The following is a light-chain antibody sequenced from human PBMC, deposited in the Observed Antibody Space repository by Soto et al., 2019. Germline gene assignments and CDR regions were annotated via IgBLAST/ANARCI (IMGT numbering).Light chain of an antibody. V-gene: IGKV1-39*01. CDR1: QSISSY. CDR2: AAS. Sequence: DIQMTQSPSFLSASVGDRVTITCRASQSISSYLNWYQQKPGKAPKPLIYAASSLQSGVTSRFSGRGSGTDFTLTITSLQPEDFATYYCQQSSSTPVTFGQGTKLEIK. J-gene: IGKJ2*01. CDR3: QQSSSTPVT.